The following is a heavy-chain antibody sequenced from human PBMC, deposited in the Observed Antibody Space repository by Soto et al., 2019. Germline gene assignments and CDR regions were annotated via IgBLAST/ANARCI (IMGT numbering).Heavy chain of an antibody. CDR1: GYSITSGHY. Sequence: SETLSLTCTVSGYSITSGHYWGWIRQSPGKGLEWIGSFHHSGSTYDDGSTFYNPSLESRVTISVDTSKKQFSLKLRSVTAADTAVYYCARDRRTRIAAAGKGYYYYGMDVWGQGTTVTVSS. CDR3: ARDRRTRIAAAGKGYYYYGMDV. J-gene: IGHJ6*02. CDR2: FHHSGSTYDDGST. V-gene: IGHV4-38-2*02. D-gene: IGHD6-13*01.